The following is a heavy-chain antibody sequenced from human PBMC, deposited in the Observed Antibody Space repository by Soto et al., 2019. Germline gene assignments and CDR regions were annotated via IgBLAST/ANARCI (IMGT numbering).Heavy chain of an antibody. V-gene: IGHV4-30-2*01. J-gene: IGHJ6*02. CDR2: IYHSGSI. D-gene: IGHD6-13*01. Sequence: PSETLSLTCAVSGGSISSGGYSWSWIRQPPGKGLEGIGYIYHSGSIYYNPSLKSRVTISVDRSKNQFSLKLSSVTAADTAVYYCARQKRMAAGETYYYYGMDVWGQGTTVTV. CDR1: GGSISSGGYS. CDR3: ARQKRMAAGETYYYYGMDV.